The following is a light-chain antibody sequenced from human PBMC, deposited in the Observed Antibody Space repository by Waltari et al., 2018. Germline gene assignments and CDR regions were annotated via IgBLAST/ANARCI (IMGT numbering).Light chain of an antibody. Sequence: QSVLTQPPSASGTPGQRVTISCSGSSSNIGSNTVNWYQPLPGTAPKLPIYSINQRPSGGPGRFSGSKSGASASLAISGLQSEDEADYYCAAWDDSLNGWVFGGGTKLTVL. J-gene: IGLJ3*02. V-gene: IGLV1-44*01. CDR2: SIN. CDR3: AAWDDSLNGWV. CDR1: SSNIGSNT.